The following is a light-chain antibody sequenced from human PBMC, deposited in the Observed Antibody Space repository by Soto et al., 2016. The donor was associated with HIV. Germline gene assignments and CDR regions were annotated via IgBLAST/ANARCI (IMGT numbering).Light chain of an antibody. V-gene: IGKV1-9*01. CDR3: QQLIGYPCT. CDR1: QTISTY. Sequence: DIQMTQSPSSLSASVGDRVTITCRASQTISTYLNWYQQKPGKAPKLLIYAASTLQSGVPPRFSGSGSGTEFTLTISSLQPEDFATYHCQQLIGYPCTFGQGTRLEIK. J-gene: IGKJ5*01. CDR2: AAS.